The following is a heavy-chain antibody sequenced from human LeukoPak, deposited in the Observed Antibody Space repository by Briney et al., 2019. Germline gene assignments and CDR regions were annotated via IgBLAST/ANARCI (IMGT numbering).Heavy chain of an antibody. CDR1: GYALTELS. V-gene: IGHV1-24*01. J-gene: IGHJ3*02. D-gene: IGHD1-26*01. CDR2: FDPEDGET. Sequence: AASVKVSCKVSGYALTELSMHWVRQAPGKGLEWMGGFDPEDGETIYAQKFQGRVTMTEDTSTDTAYMELSSLRSEDTAVYYRATVRGSYRTYAFDIWGQGTMVTVSS. CDR3: ATVRGSYRTYAFDI.